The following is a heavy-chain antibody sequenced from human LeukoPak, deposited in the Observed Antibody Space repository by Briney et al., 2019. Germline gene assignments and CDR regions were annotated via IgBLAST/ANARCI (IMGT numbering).Heavy chain of an antibody. Sequence: GGSLRLSCAASGITFSSYAMHWVRQAPGKGLEWVAVISYDGSDKYYTDSVNGRFTISRDNSENTLYLQMNSLRSDDTAVYFCAGGSYVWRYLDYWGQGTLVTVSS. CDR2: ISYDGSDK. J-gene: IGHJ4*02. CDR3: AGGSYVWRYLDY. V-gene: IGHV3-30-3*01. D-gene: IGHD3-16*01. CDR1: GITFSSYA.